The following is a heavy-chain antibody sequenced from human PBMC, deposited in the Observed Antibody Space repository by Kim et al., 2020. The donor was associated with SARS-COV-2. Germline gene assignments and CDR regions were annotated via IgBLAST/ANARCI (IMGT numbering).Heavy chain of an antibody. CDR1: GGSISSGGYY. CDR3: ARLGYCTNGVCSLIDY. V-gene: IGHV4-31*03. J-gene: IGHJ4*02. CDR2: IYYSGST. Sequence: SETLSLTCTVSGGSISSGGYYWSWIRQHPGKGLEWIGYIYYSGSTYYNPSLKSRVTISVDTSKNQFSLKLSSVTAADTAVYYCARLGYCTNGVCSLIDYWGQGTLVTVSS. D-gene: IGHD2-8*01.